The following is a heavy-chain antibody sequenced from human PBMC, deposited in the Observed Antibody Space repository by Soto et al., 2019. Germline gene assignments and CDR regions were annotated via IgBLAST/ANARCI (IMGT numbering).Heavy chain of an antibody. CDR1: GYTFSRHG. CDR2: SGNT. J-gene: IGHJ4*02. CDR3: ARGADDFSSGYYYEY. Sequence: QVQLVQSGAEVKKPGASVTVSCKASGYTFSRHGISWVRQAPGHGLEWMAWSGNTNYAQKFQGRLPLTTNPSTRTAYMELRSLRSDDTAVYYCARGADDFSSGYYYEYWGQGTLVTVSS. D-gene: IGHD3-3*01. V-gene: IGHV1-18*04.